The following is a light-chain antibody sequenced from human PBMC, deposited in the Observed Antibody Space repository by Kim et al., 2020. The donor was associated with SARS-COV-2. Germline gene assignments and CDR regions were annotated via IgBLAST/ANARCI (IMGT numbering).Light chain of an antibody. J-gene: IGLJ3*02. CDR1: SSNNGGNT. Sequence: GHTVTISCSGSSSNNGGNTLKLYQQLPGTAPKLLIYNNNQRGSGVPDRFSGTKSGTSASLAISRNRSEDEAAYYCAAWDDSLSGWMFGGGTQLTVL. CDR3: AAWDDSLSGWM. CDR2: NNN. V-gene: IGLV1-44*01.